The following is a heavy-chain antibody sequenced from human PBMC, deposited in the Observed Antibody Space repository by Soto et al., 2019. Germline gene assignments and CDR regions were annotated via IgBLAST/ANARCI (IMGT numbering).Heavy chain of an antibody. V-gene: IGHV5-10-1*01. Sequence: PGESLKISCKGSGYSFTSYWISWVRQMPGKGLEWMGRIDPSDSYTNYSPSFQGHVTISADKSISTAYLQWSSLKASDTAMYYCARLSPYGSGSSTASYYGMDVWGQGTTVTVSS. CDR3: ARLSPYGSGSSTASYYGMDV. CDR2: IDPSDSYT. CDR1: GYSFTSYW. D-gene: IGHD3-10*01. J-gene: IGHJ6*02.